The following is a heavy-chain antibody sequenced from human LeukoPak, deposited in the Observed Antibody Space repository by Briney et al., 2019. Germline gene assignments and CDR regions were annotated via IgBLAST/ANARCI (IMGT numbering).Heavy chain of an antibody. V-gene: IGHV4-34*01. J-gene: IGHJ5*02. CDR1: GGSFSGYY. CDR3: ATHRSPLSWFDP. CDR2: INHSGST. Sequence: SETLSLTCAVYGGSFSGYYWSWIRQPPVKGLEWIGEINHSGSTNYNPSLKSRVTISVDTSKNQFSLKLSSVTAADTAVYYCATHRSPLSWFDPWGQGTLVTVSS.